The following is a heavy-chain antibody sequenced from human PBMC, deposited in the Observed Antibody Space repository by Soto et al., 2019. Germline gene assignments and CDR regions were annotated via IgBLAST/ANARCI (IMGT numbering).Heavy chain of an antibody. J-gene: IGHJ5*02. CDR3: AREFGAAAGKRSSFDP. CDR1: GGTFSSYA. CDR2: IIPIFGTA. V-gene: IGHV1-69*01. D-gene: IGHD6-13*01. Sequence: QVQLVQSGAEVKKPGSSVKVSCKASGGTFSSYAISWVRQAPGQGLEWMGGIIPIFGTANYAQKFQGRVQITADESTSTAYMELSSLRSEDTAVYYCAREFGAAAGKRSSFDPWGQGTLVTVSS.